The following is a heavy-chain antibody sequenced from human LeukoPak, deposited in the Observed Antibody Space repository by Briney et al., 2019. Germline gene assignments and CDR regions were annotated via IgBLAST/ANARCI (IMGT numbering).Heavy chain of an antibody. CDR2: INPSGGST. CDR3: ASPGAYCTNGVCYFSYYYYGMDV. D-gene: IGHD2-8*01. CDR1: GYTFTSYY. Sequence: ASVKVSCKASGYTFTSYYMHWVRQAPGQGLEWMGIINPSGGSTSYAQKFQGRVTMTRNTSISTAYMELSSLRSEDTAVYYCASPGAYCTNGVCYFSYYYYGMDVWGQETTVTVSS. J-gene: IGHJ6*02. V-gene: IGHV1-46*01.